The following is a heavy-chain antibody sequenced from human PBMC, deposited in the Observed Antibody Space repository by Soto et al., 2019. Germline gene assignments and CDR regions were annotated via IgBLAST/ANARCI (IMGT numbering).Heavy chain of an antibody. V-gene: IGHV1-18*03. Sequence: QFQLVQSGAEVKKPGASVKVSCKAAGYTFTNNGISWVRQAPGQGLEWMGWISADNGNTNYAQKLQGRVTMTTDTSTTTAYMEMRSLTFADMAVYFIARDGGRVRGECDYWGQGTLVTVSS. CDR2: ISADNGNT. D-gene: IGHD3-16*01. CDR1: GYTFTNNG. J-gene: IGHJ4*02. CDR3: ARDGGRVRGECDY.